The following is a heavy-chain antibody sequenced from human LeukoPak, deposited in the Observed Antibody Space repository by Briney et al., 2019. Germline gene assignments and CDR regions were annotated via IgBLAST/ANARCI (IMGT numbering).Heavy chain of an antibody. CDR1: GYTFTSYG. D-gene: IGHD4-17*01. CDR2: INPSGGST. CDR3: ASAVTTRRDYFDY. J-gene: IGHJ4*02. Sequence: GASVKVSCKASGYTFTSYGISWVRQAPGQGLEWMGIINPSGGSTSYAQKFQGRVTMTRDTSTSTVYMELSSLRSEDTAVYYCASAVTTRRDYFDYWGQGTLVTVSS. V-gene: IGHV1-46*03.